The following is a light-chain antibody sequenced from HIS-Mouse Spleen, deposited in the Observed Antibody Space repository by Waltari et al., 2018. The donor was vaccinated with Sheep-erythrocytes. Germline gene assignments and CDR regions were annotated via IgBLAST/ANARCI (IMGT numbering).Light chain of an antibody. CDR1: SLRSYY. Sequence: SSELTQDPAVSVALGQTVRITCQGDSLRSYYASWFQQKPGQAPVLVIYGKNNRPSGIPDRFSGSSSGNTASLTITGAQAEDEADFYCNSRDSSGNHLGVVFGGGTKLTDL. CDR2: GKN. CDR3: NSRDSSGNHLGVV. V-gene: IGLV3-19*01. J-gene: IGLJ2*01.